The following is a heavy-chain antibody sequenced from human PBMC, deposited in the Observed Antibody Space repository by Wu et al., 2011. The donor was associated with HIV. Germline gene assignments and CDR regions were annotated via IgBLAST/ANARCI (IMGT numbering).Heavy chain of an antibody. D-gene: IGHD3-10*01. Sequence: HVQLVQSGAEVKKPGSSVKVSCKASGDTFSSFAISWVRQAPGQGLEWMGGIIPIFDTANYAQKFQGRVTITTDESTSTVYMELNSLRSEDTAVYYCARLSSIGGSGIFGMDVWGPRDHGHRLL. CDR2: IIPIFDTA. CDR1: GDTFSSFA. J-gene: IGHJ6*01. CDR3: ARLSSIGGSGIFGMDV. V-gene: IGHV1-69*05.